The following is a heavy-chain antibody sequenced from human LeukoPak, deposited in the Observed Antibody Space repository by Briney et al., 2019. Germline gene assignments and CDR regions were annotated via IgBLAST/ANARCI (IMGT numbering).Heavy chain of an antibody. D-gene: IGHD5-12*01. Sequence: GASVKVSCKASGGTFSSYAISWVRQAPGQGLEWMGGIIPIFGTANYAQKFQGRVTITADKSTSTAYMELSSLRSDDTAVYYCARGPIVATIEGNYYMDVWGKGTTVTVSS. V-gene: IGHV1-69*06. CDR2: IIPIFGTA. J-gene: IGHJ6*03. CDR1: GGTFSSYA. CDR3: ARGPIVATIEGNYYMDV.